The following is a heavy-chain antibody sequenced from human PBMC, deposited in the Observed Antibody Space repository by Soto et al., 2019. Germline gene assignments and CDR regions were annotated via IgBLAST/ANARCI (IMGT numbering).Heavy chain of an antibody. CDR1: GYPFTGYW. CDR3: ARGNVANYFEP. Sequence: RVESLKISCQTSGYPFTGYWMVWVRQMPGKGLEWMGIIYPHDSTVHYNPSVQGQVTMSVDKYISTAYLQWSSLKASDAALYYCARGNVANYFEPWGQGTLVTVSS. V-gene: IGHV5-51*01. CDR2: IYPHDSTV. J-gene: IGHJ5*02.